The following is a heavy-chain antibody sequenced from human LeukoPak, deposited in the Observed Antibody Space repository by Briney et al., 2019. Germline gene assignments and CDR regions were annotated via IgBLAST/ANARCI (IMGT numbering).Heavy chain of an antibody. J-gene: IGHJ3*02. D-gene: IGHD2-21*02. CDR1: GFSFSNYF. Sequence: GRSLRLSSAASGFSFSNYFMRWVRQAPGKVLEWVGDIASVGRHTFYVESVKGRFTISRDNSKNTLYLQMNSLGPEDTAVYFCARERQDTVIHSGAFDIWGQGTMVTVSS. CDR3: ARERQDTVIHSGAFDI. CDR2: IASVGRHT. V-gene: IGHV3-30*04.